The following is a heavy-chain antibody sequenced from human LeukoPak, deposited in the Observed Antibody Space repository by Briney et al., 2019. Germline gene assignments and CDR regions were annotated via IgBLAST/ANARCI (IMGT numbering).Heavy chain of an antibody. Sequence: GASVKVSCKASGYTFTSYDINWVRQATGQGLEWMGWMNPNSGNTGYAQKFQGRVTMTRNTSISTAYMELSSLRSEDTAVYYCARDEQYQLMILDFWGQGTLITVSS. CDR2: MNPNSGNT. CDR3: ARDEQYQLMILDF. V-gene: IGHV1-8*01. CDR1: GYTFTSYD. J-gene: IGHJ4*02. D-gene: IGHD3-16*01.